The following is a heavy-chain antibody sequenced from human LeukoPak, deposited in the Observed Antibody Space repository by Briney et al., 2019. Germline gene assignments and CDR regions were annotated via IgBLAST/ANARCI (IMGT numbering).Heavy chain of an antibody. V-gene: IGHV4-34*01. D-gene: IGHD3-3*01. CDR3: ARLAPDYDFWSRYYEEEDY. J-gene: IGHJ4*02. Sequence: SETLSLTCAVYGGSFSGYYWSWIRQPPGKGLEWIGEINHSGSTNYNPSLKSRVTISVDTSKNQFSLKLSSVTAADTAVYYCARLAPDYDFWSRYYEEEDYWGQGTLVTVSS. CDR2: INHSGST. CDR1: GGSFSGYY.